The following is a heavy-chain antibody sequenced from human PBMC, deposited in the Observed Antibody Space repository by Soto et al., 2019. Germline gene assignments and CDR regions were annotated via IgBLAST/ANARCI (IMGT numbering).Heavy chain of an antibody. V-gene: IGHV4-31*03. D-gene: IGHD3-16*01. CDR2: IYYSGST. CDR1: GGSISSGGYY. CDR3: ARLGYYYYYGMDV. Sequence: SETLSLTCTVSGGSISSGGYYWSWIRQHPGKGLEWIGYIYYSGSTYYNPSLKSRVTISVDTSKNQFSLKLSSVTAADTAVYYCARLGYYYYYGMDVWGQGTTVTVSS. J-gene: IGHJ6*02.